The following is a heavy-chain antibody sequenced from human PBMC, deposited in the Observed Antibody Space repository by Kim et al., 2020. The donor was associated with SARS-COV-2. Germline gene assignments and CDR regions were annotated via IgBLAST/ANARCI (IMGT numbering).Heavy chain of an antibody. CDR2: INSDGSST. D-gene: IGHD3-22*01. J-gene: IGHJ3*02. V-gene: IGHV3-74*01. CDR1: GFTFSSYW. CDR3: ARGRYYYYDSSGYYLDAFDI. Sequence: GGSLRLSCAASGFTFSSYWMHWVRQAPGKGLVWVSRINSDGSSTSYADSVKGRFTISRDNAKNTLYLQMNNLRAEDTAVYYCARGRYYYYDSSGYYLDAFDIWGQGTMVTVSS.